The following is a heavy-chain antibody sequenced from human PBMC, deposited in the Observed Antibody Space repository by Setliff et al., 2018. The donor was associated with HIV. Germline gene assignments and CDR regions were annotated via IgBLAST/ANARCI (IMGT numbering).Heavy chain of an antibody. Sequence: ASVKVFCKASGGTFTSAYIHWVRQAPGQGLEWMGIINPIPATTTYAEKFQGRVTMTRDTSTSTVYMEMSSLTSDDTAVYYCVRGGGTSRSVSPFAYWGQGTLVTVSS. D-gene: IGHD1-1*01. J-gene: IGHJ4*02. CDR3: VRGGGTSRSVSPFAY. CDR1: GGTFTSAY. V-gene: IGHV1-46*01. CDR2: INPIPATT.